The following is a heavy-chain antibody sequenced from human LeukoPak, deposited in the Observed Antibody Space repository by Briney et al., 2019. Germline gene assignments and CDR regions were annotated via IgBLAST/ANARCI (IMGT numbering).Heavy chain of an antibody. Sequence: SETLSLTCTVSGGSISPYYWSWIRQPPGKGLEWVGYIYYSGSTNYNPSLKSRVTTSVDTSKNQFSLKLSSVTAADTAVYYCARAFYPGYYSYMAVWGKGATVTVSS. CDR3: ARAFYPGYYSYMAV. J-gene: IGHJ6*03. V-gene: IGHV4-59*01. D-gene: IGHD3-3*02. CDR2: IYYSGST. CDR1: GGSISPYY.